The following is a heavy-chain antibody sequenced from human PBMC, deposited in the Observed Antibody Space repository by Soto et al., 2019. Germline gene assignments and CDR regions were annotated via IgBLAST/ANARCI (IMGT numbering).Heavy chain of an antibody. CDR1: GYTFTSYG. CDR3: ASSYGSGYRAFDY. V-gene: IGHV1-69*04. J-gene: IGHJ4*02. D-gene: IGHD3-10*01. CDR2: VNPIVSMS. Sequence: GASVKVSCKASGYTFTSYGISWVRQAPGQGLEWMGRVNPIVSMSNYAQKFQGRVTMTADKSTSTAYMELSSLRSEDTAIYYCASSYGSGYRAFDYWGQGALVTVSS.